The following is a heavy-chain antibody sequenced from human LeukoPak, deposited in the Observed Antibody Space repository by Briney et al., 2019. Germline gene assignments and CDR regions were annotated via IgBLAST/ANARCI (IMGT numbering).Heavy chain of an antibody. V-gene: IGHV4-59*08. CDR1: SGSISSYY. Sequence: SETLSLTCTVSSGSISSYYWSWIRQPPGKGLEWIGYIYYSGSTNYNPSLKSRVTISVDTSKNQFSLKLSSVTAADTAVYYCARQGYSSGWYYFDYWGQGTLVTVSS. CDR2: IYYSGST. CDR3: ARQGYSSGWYYFDY. D-gene: IGHD6-19*01. J-gene: IGHJ4*02.